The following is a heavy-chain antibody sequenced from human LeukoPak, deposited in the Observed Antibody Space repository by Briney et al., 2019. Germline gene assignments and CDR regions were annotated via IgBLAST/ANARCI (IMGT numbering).Heavy chain of an antibody. CDR2: IKADGGEK. CDR1: GFTFSTYW. J-gene: IGHJ6*03. D-gene: IGHD3-9*01. Sequence: GGSLRLSCAASGFTFSTYWMIWFRQTPGKGLEWVAKIKADGGEKDHVASVKGRFTISRDNAKNTLYLQMNSLRAEDTAVYYCARGDYDILTGYYNGYYYYYMDVWGKGTTVTISS. CDR3: ARGDYDILTGYYNGYYYYYMDV. V-gene: IGHV3-7*04.